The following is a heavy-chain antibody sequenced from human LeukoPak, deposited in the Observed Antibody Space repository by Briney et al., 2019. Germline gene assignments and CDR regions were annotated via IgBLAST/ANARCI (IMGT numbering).Heavy chain of an antibody. CDR3: ARDGNSRLHWPYYYDSSGYSDY. CDR1: GYTFTSYY. J-gene: IGHJ4*02. Sequence: ASVKVSCKASGYTFTSYYIHWVRQAPGQGLEWMGIINPSDGSTSYAQKFQGRVTMTRDTSTNTVYMELSSLRSEDTAVYYCARDGNSRLHWPYYYDSSGYSDYWGQGTLVTVSS. V-gene: IGHV1-46*01. D-gene: IGHD3-22*01. CDR2: INPSDGST.